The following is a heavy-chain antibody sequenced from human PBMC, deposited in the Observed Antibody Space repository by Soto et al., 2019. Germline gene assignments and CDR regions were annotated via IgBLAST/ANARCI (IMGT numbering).Heavy chain of an antibody. V-gene: IGHV3-23*01. J-gene: IGHJ4*02. CDR1: GFTFSSYA. D-gene: IGHD2-15*01. Sequence: EVQLLESGGGLVQPGGSLRLSCAASGFTFSSYAMSWVRQAPGQGLEWVSAISGSGGSTYYADSVKGRFTISRDNSTAALCLQMHSLRAEYTAVYYCAKDGAATPLTPRYNKHEYWGPGTLVTVSS. CDR2: ISGSGGST. CDR3: AKDGAATPLTPRYNKHEY.